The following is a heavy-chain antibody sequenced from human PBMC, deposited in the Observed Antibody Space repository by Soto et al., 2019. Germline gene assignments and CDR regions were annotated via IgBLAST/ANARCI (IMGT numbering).Heavy chain of an antibody. CDR2: INHSGST. Sequence: KPSETLSLTCAVYGGSFSGYYWSWIRQPPGKGLEWIGEINHSGSTNYNPSLKSRVTISLDTSKNQFSLKLCSVTAADTAVYYCAKLMLGGVINYYYYYGMDVGGQGTTVTAS. J-gene: IGHJ6*02. CDR1: GGSFSGYY. V-gene: IGHV4-34*01. D-gene: IGHD3-10*01. CDR3: AKLMLGGVINYYYYYGMDV.